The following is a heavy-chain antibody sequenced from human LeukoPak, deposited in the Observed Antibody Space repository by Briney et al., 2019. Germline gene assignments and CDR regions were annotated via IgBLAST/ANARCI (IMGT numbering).Heavy chain of an antibody. D-gene: IGHD2-2*01. CDR3: AREDCSSTSCYADY. Sequence: SGPTLVKPTQPLTLTCTFSGLSLSTSGVGVGWIRQPPGKALEWLALIYWDDDKRYSPSLKSRLTITKDTSKNQVVLTMTNMDPVDTATYYCAREDCSSTSCYADYWGQGTLVTVSS. V-gene: IGHV2-5*02. J-gene: IGHJ4*02. CDR2: IYWDDDK. CDR1: GLSLSTSGVG.